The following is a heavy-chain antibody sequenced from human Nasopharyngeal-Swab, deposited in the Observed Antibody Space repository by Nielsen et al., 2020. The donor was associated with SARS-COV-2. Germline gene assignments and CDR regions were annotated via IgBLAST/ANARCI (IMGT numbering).Heavy chain of an antibody. CDR3: ARSRYTSSWYGVRNWFDP. J-gene: IGHJ5*02. Sequence: SEPLSPTCAPYGGSFSGYSWNWIRQLPGKGLEWTGEINHSGSTNYNPSLKSRVTISLDTAKNQFSLKLSSVTAADTAVYYCARSRYTSSWYGVRNWFDPWGQGTLVTVSS. CDR2: INHSGST. D-gene: IGHD6-13*01. V-gene: IGHV4-34*01. CDR1: GGSFSGYS.